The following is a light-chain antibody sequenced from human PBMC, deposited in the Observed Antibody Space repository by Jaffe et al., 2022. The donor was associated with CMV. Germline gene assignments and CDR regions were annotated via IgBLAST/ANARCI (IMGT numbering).Light chain of an antibody. V-gene: IGLV3-21*04. CDR3: QVCDTGSDHVV. CDR2: YDG. J-gene: IGLJ3*02. Sequence: SYVLTQPPSVSVAPGKTATITCGGNNIGSKSVHWYQQKPGQAPVLVIFYDGDRPSGIPERFSGSNSGSTAALSISRVEAGDEADYYCQVCDTGSDHVVFGGGTKLTVL. CDR1: NIGSKS.